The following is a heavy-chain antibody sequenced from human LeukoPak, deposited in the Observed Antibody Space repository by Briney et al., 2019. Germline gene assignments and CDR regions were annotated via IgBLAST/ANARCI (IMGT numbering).Heavy chain of an antibody. D-gene: IGHD3-9*01. J-gene: IGHJ4*02. V-gene: IGHV3-23*01. Sequence: GGSLRLSCAASGFTFSSYAMSWVRQAPGKGLEWVSAISGSGGSTYHADSVKGRFTISRDNSKNTLYLQMNSLRAEDTAVYYCAKHTDFDWFYRGWYFDYWGQGTLVTVSS. CDR1: GFTFSSYA. CDR2: ISGSGGST. CDR3: AKHTDFDWFYRGWYFDY.